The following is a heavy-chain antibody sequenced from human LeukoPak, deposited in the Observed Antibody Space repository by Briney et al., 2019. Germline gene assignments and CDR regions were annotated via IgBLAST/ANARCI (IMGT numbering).Heavy chain of an antibody. V-gene: IGHV1-46*01. CDR3: ARALDYRFLEWLFPRVDYYYGMDV. Sequence: EASVTVSCKASGYTFTSYYMHWVRQAPGQGLEWMGIINPSGGSTSYAQKFQGRVTMTRDTSTSTVYMELSSLRSEDTAVYYCARALDYRFLEWLFPRVDYYYGMDVWGQGTTVTVSS. D-gene: IGHD3-3*01. CDR1: GYTFTSYY. J-gene: IGHJ6*02. CDR2: INPSGGST.